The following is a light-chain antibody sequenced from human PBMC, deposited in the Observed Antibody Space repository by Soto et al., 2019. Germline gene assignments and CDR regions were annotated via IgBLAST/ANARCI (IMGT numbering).Light chain of an antibody. V-gene: IGKV3-15*01. CDR2: GAS. CDR1: QTVADS. Sequence: EIVMTQSPATLSVSPGERATLSCRASQTVADSLVWYQQKPGQPPRPLIKGASTRATGIPATFSGSGSGTEFTLTISRLEPEDFAVYYCQQRSNWPITFGQGTRLEIK. J-gene: IGKJ5*01. CDR3: QQRSNWPIT.